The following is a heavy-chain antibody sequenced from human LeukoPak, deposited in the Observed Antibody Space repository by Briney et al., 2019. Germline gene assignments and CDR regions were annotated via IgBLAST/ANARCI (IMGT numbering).Heavy chain of an antibody. D-gene: IGHD2-21*01. CDR2: INSRGEDK. CDR1: GFTFRSYS. CDR3: AREGSIVPHQDLDC. Sequence: GGSLRLSCAASGFTFRSYSMNWVREAPRKGLEWVSSINSRGEDKYYAESVKGRFTISRDNAKNSLYLQMNNLRVEDTAVYYCAREGSIVPHQDLDCWGQGSLVTVSS. J-gene: IGHJ4*02. V-gene: IGHV3-21*01.